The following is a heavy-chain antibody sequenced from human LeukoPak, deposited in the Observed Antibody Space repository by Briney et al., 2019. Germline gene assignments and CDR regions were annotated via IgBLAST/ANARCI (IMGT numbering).Heavy chain of an antibody. Sequence: GGSLRLSCAASGFTFSSYDMHWVRQATGKGLEWVSAIGTAGDTYYPGSVKGRFTISRENAKNSSYLQMNSLRAGDTAVYYCAREGSPGAFDIWGQGTMVTVSS. CDR3: AREGSPGAFDI. V-gene: IGHV3-13*01. CDR1: GFTFSSYD. CDR2: IGTAGDT. D-gene: IGHD1-26*01. J-gene: IGHJ3*02.